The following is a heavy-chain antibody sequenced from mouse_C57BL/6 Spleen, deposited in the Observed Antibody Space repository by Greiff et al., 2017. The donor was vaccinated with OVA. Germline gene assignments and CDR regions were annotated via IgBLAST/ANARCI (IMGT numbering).Heavy chain of an antibody. CDR2: ISDGGSYT. CDR1: GFTFSSYA. J-gene: IGHJ3*01. CDR3: ARAHFAY. Sequence: EVQLVESGGGLVKPGGSLKLSCAASGFTFSSYAMSWVRQTPEKRLEWVATISDGGSYTYYPDNVKGRFTISRDNAKNNLYLQMSHLKSEDTAMYYCARAHFAYWGQGTLVTVSA. V-gene: IGHV5-4*01.